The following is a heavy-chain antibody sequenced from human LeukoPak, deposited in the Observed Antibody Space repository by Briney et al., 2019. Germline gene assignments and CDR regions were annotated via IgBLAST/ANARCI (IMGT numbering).Heavy chain of an antibody. D-gene: IGHD7-27*01. V-gene: IGHV3-21*01. J-gene: IGHJ4*02. Sequence: PGGSLRLSCAASGFTFSSYSMNWVRQAPGKGLEWVSSISSSSSYIYYADSVKGRFTISRDNTKNSLYLQMNSLRAEDTAVYYWARDPPTTTGENDYWGQGTLVTRSS. CDR3: ARDPPTTTGENDY. CDR1: GFTFSSYS. CDR2: ISSSSSYI.